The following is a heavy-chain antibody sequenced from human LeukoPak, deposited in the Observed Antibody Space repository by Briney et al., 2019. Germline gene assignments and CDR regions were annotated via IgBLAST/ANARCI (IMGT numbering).Heavy chain of an antibody. CDR3: ARVPRPAPRLLWFGELYFDY. D-gene: IGHD3-10*01. CDR1: GFTVSSYA. Sequence: GGSLRLSCAASGFTVSSYAMNWVRQAPGKGLEWVSYISSSGSTIYYADSVKGRFAISRDNAKNSLYLQMNSLRAEDTAVYYCARVPRPAPRLLWFGELYFDYWGQGTLVTVSS. V-gene: IGHV3-48*03. CDR2: ISSSGSTI. J-gene: IGHJ4*02.